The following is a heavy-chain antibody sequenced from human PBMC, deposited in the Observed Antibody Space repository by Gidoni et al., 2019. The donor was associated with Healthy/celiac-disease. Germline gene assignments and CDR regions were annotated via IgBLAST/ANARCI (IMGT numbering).Heavy chain of an antibody. Sequence: EVQLVESGGGWVQPGGSLRLSCAASGFTFSSYWMSWVRQAPGKGLESVANIKQDGSEKYYVDSVKGRFTISRDNAKNSLYLQMNSLRAEDTAVYYCAREAYQWLVDYWGQGTLVTVSS. CDR2: IKQDGSEK. V-gene: IGHV3-7*03. CDR3: AREAYQWLVDY. CDR1: GFTFSSYW. J-gene: IGHJ4*02. D-gene: IGHD6-19*01.